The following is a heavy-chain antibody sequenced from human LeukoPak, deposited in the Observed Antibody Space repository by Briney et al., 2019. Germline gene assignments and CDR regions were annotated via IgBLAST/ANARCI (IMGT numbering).Heavy chain of an antibody. J-gene: IGHJ6*02. D-gene: IGHD3-10*01. CDR3: ATSEGGTMVRGVIKSYYYYGMDV. V-gene: IGHV1-24*01. CDR1: GYALTELS. Sequence: ASMKVSCKVSGYALTELSMHWVRQAPGKGLEWMGGFDPEDGETIYAQKFQGRVTMTEDTSTDTAYMELSSLKSEDTAVYYCATSEGGTMVRGVIKSYYYYGMDVWGQGTTVTVSS. CDR2: FDPEDGET.